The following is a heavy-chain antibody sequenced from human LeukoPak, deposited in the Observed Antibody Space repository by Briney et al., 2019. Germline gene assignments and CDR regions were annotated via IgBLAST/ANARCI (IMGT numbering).Heavy chain of an antibody. CDR3: ARDVGWGFGGVIDSDYYFDY. CDR1: GFTFSSYS. V-gene: IGHV3-21*01. Sequence: GGSLRLSCAASGFTFSSYSMNWVRQAPGKGLDWVSSISSSSSYIYYADSVKGRFTISRDNAKNSLYLQMNSLRAEDTAVYYCARDVGWGFGGVIDSDYYFDYWGQGTLVTVSS. D-gene: IGHD3-16*02. J-gene: IGHJ4*02. CDR2: ISSSSSYI.